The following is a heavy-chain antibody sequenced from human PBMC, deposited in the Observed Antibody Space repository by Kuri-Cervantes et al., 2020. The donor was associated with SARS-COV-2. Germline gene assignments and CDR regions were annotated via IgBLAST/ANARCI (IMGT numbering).Heavy chain of an antibody. V-gene: IGHV4-34*01. CDR1: GGSFSGYY. D-gene: IGHD3-10*01. CDR3: ARVSGLTRCRYCVDY. Sequence: SETLSLTCAVHGGSFSGYYWSWIRQPPGKGLEWIGEINHSGSTNYNPSLKSRVTISVDTSKNQFSLKLSSVTAADTAVYYCARVSGLTRCRYCVDYWGQGILVTVSS. CDR2: INHSGST. J-gene: IGHJ4*02.